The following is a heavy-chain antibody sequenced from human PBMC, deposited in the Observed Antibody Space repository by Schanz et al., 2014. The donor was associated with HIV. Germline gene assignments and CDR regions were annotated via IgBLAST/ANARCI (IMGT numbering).Heavy chain of an antibody. CDR1: GFTFDSYG. CDR2: ITGSGAST. J-gene: IGHJ4*02. D-gene: IGHD2-15*01. Sequence: QVRLVESGGGVVRPGRSLRLSCAASGFTFDSYGMHWVRQAPGKGLEWVSGITGSGASTYYADSVKGRFTISRDNSKNTLYLQMNSLRAEDTAVYYCAKVVRFAMVTAPYYFDSWGQGTLVTVSS. V-gene: IGHV3-NL1*01. CDR3: AKVVRFAMVTAPYYFDS.